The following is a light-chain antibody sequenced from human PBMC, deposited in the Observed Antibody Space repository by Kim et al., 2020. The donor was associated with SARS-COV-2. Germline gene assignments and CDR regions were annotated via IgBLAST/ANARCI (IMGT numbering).Light chain of an antibody. CDR1: HSISNS. CDR2: EAS. J-gene: IGKJ5*01. CDR3: QQRNNWPPT. Sequence: LYPGERATLFCRASHSISNSLAWYQQKPGQAPRLLIYEASNGATGIPASFSGSGSGTDFTLTISSLEPEDFAVYFCQQRNNWPPTFGQGTRLEIK. V-gene: IGKV3-11*01.